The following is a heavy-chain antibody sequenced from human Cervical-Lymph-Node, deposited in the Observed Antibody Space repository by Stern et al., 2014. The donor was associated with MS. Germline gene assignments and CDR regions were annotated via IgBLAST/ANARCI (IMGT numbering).Heavy chain of an antibody. Sequence: EVQLVESGGGLVKPGGSLRLSCAASGFTFSSYSMNWVRQAPGKGLEWVSSISSSSSYIYYADSVKGRFTISRDNAKNSLYLQMNSLRAEDTAVYYCAREPRAGKMVDYWGQGTLVNVSS. V-gene: IGHV3-21*01. J-gene: IGHJ4*02. CDR2: ISSSSSYI. D-gene: IGHD6-19*01. CDR1: GFTFSSYS. CDR3: AREPRAGKMVDY.